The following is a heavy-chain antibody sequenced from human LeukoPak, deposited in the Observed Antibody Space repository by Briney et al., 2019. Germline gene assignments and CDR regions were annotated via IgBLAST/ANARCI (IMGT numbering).Heavy chain of an antibody. CDR3: ARAIIVVVPAATRYYYYMDV. D-gene: IGHD2-2*01. J-gene: IGHJ6*03. CDR1: GYSISNGYY. CDR2: LYHSDTV. Sequence: SETLSLTCAVSGYSISNGYYWVWIRQPPGKGLEWIGSLYHSDTVYYNTALESRVSMSVDTSKNQFSLKLSSVTAADTAVYYCARAIIVVVPAATRYYYYMDVWGKGTTVTVSS. V-gene: IGHV4-38-2*01.